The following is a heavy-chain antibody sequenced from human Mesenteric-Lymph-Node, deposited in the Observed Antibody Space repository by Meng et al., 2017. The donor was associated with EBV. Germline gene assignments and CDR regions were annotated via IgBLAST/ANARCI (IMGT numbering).Heavy chain of an antibody. CDR2: VYWDDDK. V-gene: IGHV2-5*02. CDR1: GLSLSTYGLT. J-gene: IGHJ4*02. Sequence: QITLKESCPSLVKPTPTLTLTCTFSGLSLSTYGLTVNWIRQPPGGALEWLALVYWDDDKGYSPSLRSRLTITRDTSKNQVVLTMTNMDPVDTGTYFCARSGGYGTPLDYWGQGTLVTVSS. D-gene: IGHD6-25*01. CDR3: ARSGGYGTPLDY.